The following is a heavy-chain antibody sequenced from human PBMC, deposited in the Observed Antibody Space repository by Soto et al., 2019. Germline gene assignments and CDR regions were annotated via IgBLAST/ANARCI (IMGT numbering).Heavy chain of an antibody. Sequence: VQLVESGGGLVQPGGSLRLSCAASGFTVSSSSLYWVRQAPGKGLEWVSSIYKSGDTYYADSVKGRFTISRDNYKSTLFLQMNSLRAEDTAVYYCARGTVGTNPNWLGPWGQGTLVTVSS. D-gene: IGHD1-26*01. CDR3: ARGTVGTNPNWLGP. J-gene: IGHJ5*02. CDR1: GFTVSSSS. CDR2: IYKSGDT. V-gene: IGHV3-66*01.